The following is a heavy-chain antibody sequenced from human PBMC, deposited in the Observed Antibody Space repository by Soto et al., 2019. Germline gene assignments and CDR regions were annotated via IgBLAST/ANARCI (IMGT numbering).Heavy chain of an antibody. CDR1: GFTVSNNY. CDR2: IYSGGST. J-gene: IGHJ4*02. CDR3: ARGGIAAAYFDY. Sequence: EVQLVESGGALIQPGGSLTLSCAASGFTVSNNYMNWVRQAPGKGLEWVSVIYSGGSTYYADSVKGRFTTSRDNSKNTLYLQMNSLRAEDTAVYYCARGGIAAAYFDYWGQGTLVTVSS. V-gene: IGHV3-53*01. D-gene: IGHD6-13*01.